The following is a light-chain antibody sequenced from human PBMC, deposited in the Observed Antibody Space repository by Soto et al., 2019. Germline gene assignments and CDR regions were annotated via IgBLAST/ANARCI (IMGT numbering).Light chain of an antibody. J-gene: IGKJ1*01. CDR3: MGALQSPPT. V-gene: IGKV2-28*01. CDR2: LGS. CDR1: QSLLHSTGYNY. Sequence: DIVMTQSPVSLPVTAGQPASISCRSIQSLLHSTGYNYLYWYLQKPGQSPQLLIYLGSNRASGVPGRFSASASGTDFTLTISRVEAEDVGVYYCMGALQSPPTFGKGIKVDLK.